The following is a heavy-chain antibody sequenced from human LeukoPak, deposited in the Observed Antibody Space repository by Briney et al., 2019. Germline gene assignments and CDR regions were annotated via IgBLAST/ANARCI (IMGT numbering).Heavy chain of an antibody. CDR2: IYYSGST. CDR1: GGSISGYY. V-gene: IGHV4-59*08. Sequence: PSETLSLTSTVSGGSISGYYWSWIRPTPGKALEWIGYIYYSGSTNYNPSLKSRVTISVDTSKNQFSLKLSSVTAADTAVYYCARLGVNGRNYFDNWGQGTLVTVSS. D-gene: IGHD1-20*01. J-gene: IGHJ4*02. CDR3: ARLGVNGRNYFDN.